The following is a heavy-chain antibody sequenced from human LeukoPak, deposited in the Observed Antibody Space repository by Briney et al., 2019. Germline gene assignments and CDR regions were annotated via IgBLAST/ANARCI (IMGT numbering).Heavy chain of an antibody. CDR3: ARTIVGATVDWNFDL. V-gene: IGHV3-11*04. CDR2: ISDRGSSK. D-gene: IGHD1-26*01. CDR1: GFNFGDFY. Sequence: PGGSLRLSCAASGFNFGDFYMTWIRQAPGKGLEFISYISDRGSSKDYVDSVRGQFTISRDNANNSLYLQMNTLRVEDTAIYYCARTIVGATVDWNFDLWGRGTPVTVSS. J-gene: IGHJ2*01.